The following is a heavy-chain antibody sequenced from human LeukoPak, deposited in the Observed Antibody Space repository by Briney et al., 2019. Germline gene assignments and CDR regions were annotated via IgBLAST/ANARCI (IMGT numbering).Heavy chain of an antibody. CDR3: ARDQGVRIAAAGTGDY. CDR1: GYIFSRNG. V-gene: IGHV1-18*01. D-gene: IGHD6-13*01. CDR2: ISGYNGNT. Sequence: ASVKVSCKASGYIFSRNGITWVRQAPGQGLEWMGWISGYNGNTVYAQMFRDRVTMTTDTSTNTAYMDLRSLRSDDTAVYYCARDQGVRIAAAGTGDYWGQGTLVTVSS. J-gene: IGHJ4*02.